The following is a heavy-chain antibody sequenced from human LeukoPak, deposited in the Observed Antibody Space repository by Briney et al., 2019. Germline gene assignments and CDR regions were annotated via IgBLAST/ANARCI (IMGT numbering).Heavy chain of an antibody. J-gene: IGHJ4*02. CDR2: IYYSGST. Sequence: SETLSLTCTVSGVSISSSSYYWGWIRQPPGKGLEWIGSIYYSGSTYYNPSLKSRVTISVDTSKNQFSLKLSSVTAADTAVYYCVRDSVYDYVWGSYHYFDYWGQGTLVTVSS. D-gene: IGHD3-16*02. CDR3: VRDSVYDYVWGSYHYFDY. CDR1: GVSISSSSYY. V-gene: IGHV4-39*02.